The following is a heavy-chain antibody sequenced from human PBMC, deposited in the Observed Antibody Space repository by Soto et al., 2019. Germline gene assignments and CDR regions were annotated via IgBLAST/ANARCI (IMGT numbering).Heavy chain of an antibody. J-gene: IGHJ6*02. CDR3: ARDLVRIVGSYYYYYGMDV. D-gene: IGHD1-26*01. V-gene: IGHV1-69*06. Sequence: QVQLVQSGAEVKKPGSSVKVSCKASGGTFSSYAISWVRQAPGQGLEWMGGIIPIFGTANYAQKFQGRVTITADKYTSTAYMELSSLRSEDTAVYYCARDLVRIVGSYYYYYGMDVWGQGTTVTVSS. CDR2: IIPIFGTA. CDR1: GGTFSSYA.